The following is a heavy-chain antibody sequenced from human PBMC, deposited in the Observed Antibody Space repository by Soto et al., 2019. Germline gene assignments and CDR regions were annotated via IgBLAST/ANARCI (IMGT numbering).Heavy chain of an antibody. CDR2: ISYDGSNK. CDR1: GFTFSSYA. J-gene: IGHJ2*01. Sequence: ESGGGVVQPGRSLRLSCAASGFTFSSYAMHWVRQAPGKGLEWVAVISYDGSNKYYADSVKGRFTISRDNSKNTLYLQMNSLRAEDTAVYYCARDGAIAVAGDWYFDLWGRGTLVTVSS. D-gene: IGHD6-19*01. CDR3: ARDGAIAVAGDWYFDL. V-gene: IGHV3-30-3*01.